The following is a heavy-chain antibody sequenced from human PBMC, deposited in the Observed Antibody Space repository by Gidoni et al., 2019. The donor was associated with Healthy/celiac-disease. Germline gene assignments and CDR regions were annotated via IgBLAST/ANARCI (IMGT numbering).Heavy chain of an antibody. V-gene: IGHV4-31*03. Sequence: QVHLQESGPGLVQPSQTLSLTCTVSGGSISRGGYYWRWIRQHPGKGLEWIGYIYHSGSTYYNPSLKSRVTISVDTSKNQFSLKLSSVTAADTAVYYCARGTFTMIASGAFDIWGQGTMVTVSS. J-gene: IGHJ3*02. CDR2: IYHSGST. CDR3: ARGTFTMIASGAFDI. CDR1: GGSISRGGYY. D-gene: IGHD3-22*01.